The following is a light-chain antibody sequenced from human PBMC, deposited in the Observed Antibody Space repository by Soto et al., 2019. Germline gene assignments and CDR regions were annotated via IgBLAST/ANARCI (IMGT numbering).Light chain of an antibody. V-gene: IGKV1-5*01. Sequence: DIQMTHSASTLSASVGDIVTITCRASQSISNWLAWYQQKPGKVPKVLIYDDSTLESGVTSRFSGSGYGTEFTLNIRSLQHDDYATYYCKKYNYYRAFGQGTKV. CDR3: KKYNYYRA. CDR1: QSISNW. J-gene: IGKJ1*01. CDR2: DDS.